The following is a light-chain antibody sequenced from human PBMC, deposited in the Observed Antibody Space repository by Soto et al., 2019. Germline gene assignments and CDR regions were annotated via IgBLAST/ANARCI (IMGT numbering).Light chain of an antibody. Sequence: ELVLRQSPATLSLSPGERATLSCSASQSVSSYVAGYQQKPGQAPRLLIYDASNRATGIPARFSGSESGTDFTLTISSLEPEDFAVYYCHQRSNWPPYTFGQGTKLEIK. J-gene: IGKJ2*01. V-gene: IGKV3-11*01. CDR1: QSVSSY. CDR3: HQRSNWPPYT. CDR2: DAS.